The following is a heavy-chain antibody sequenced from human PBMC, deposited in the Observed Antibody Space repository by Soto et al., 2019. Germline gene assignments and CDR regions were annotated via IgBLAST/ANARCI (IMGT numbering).Heavy chain of an antibody. J-gene: IGHJ6*02. CDR1: GFTFSSYA. CDR2: ISGSGGST. D-gene: IGHD6-13*01. V-gene: IGHV3-23*01. Sequence: PGGSLRLSCAASGFTFSSYAMSWVRQAPGKGLDWVSAISGSGGSTYYADSVKGRFTISRDNSKNTLYLQMNSLRAEDTAVYYCAKSIAAAGLPYYYYYGMDVWGQGTTVTVSS. CDR3: AKSIAAAGLPYYYYYGMDV.